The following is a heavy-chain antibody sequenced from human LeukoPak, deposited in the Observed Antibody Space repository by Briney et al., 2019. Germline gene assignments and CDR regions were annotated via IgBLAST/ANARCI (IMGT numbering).Heavy chain of an antibody. J-gene: IGHJ5*02. D-gene: IGHD3-22*01. CDR3: AIYDSSGYSNWFDP. Sequence: PSETLSLTCTVSGGSISSYYWSWIRQPPGKGLEWFGYIYYSGSTNYNPSLKSRVTISVDTSKNQFSLKLSSVTAADTAVYYCAIYDSSGYSNWFDPWGQGTLVTVSS. CDR1: GGSISSYY. CDR2: IYYSGST. V-gene: IGHV4-59*12.